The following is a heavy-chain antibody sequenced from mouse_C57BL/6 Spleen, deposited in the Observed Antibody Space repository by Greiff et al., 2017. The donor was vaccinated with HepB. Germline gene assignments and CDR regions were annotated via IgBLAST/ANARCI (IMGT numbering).Heavy chain of an antibody. V-gene: IGHV1-15*01. Sequence: QVQLQQSGAELVRPGASVTLSCKASGYTFTDYEMHWVKQTPVHGLEWIGAIDPETGGTAYNQKFKGKAILTADKSSSTACMELRSLTSEDSAVYYCTLHYGGLDYWGQGTTLTVSS. CDR1: GYTFTDYE. CDR3: TLHYGGLDY. CDR2: IDPETGGT. J-gene: IGHJ2*01. D-gene: IGHD1-2*01.